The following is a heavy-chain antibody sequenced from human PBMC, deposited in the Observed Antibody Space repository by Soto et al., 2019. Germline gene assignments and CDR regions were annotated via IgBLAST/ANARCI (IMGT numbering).Heavy chain of an antibody. CDR2: ISSSSSYI. CDR3: ARDAREYYDILTGYYSPSFDY. CDR1: GFTFSSYS. J-gene: IGHJ4*02. D-gene: IGHD3-9*01. Sequence: EVQLVESGGGLVKPGGSLRLSCAASGFTFSSYSMNWVRQAPGKGLEWVSSISSSSSYIYYADSVKGRFTISRDNAKNSLYLQMNSLRAEDTAVYYCARDAREYYDILTGYYSPSFDYWGQGTLVTFSS. V-gene: IGHV3-21*01.